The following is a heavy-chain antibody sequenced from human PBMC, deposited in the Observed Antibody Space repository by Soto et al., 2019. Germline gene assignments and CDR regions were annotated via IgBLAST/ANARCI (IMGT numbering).Heavy chain of an antibody. CDR2: ISGSGGTT. CDR1: GFSFSNYA. V-gene: IGHV3-23*01. CDR3: AKDPHYDRSGYHFDYFDY. Sequence: PGGSLRLSCAASGFSFSNYAMSWVRQAPGKGLEWVSTISGSGGTTYYADSVKGRFTISRDNSKNTLYLQMDSLRAEDTAVYYCAKDPHYDRSGYHFDYFDYWGQGTLVTVSS. D-gene: IGHD3-22*01. J-gene: IGHJ4*02.